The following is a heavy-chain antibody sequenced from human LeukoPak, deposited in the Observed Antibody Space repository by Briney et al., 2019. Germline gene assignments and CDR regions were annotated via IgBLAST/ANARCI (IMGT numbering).Heavy chain of an antibody. J-gene: IGHJ4*02. CDR2: INHSGST. CDR3: ARDGYSYGYVDY. Sequence: SETLSLTCAVYGGSFSGYYWSWIRQPPGKGLEWIGEINHSGSTNCNPSLKSRVTISVDTSKNQFSLKLSSVTAADTAVYYCARDGYSYGYVDYWGQGTLVTVSS. CDR1: GGSFSGYY. D-gene: IGHD5-18*01. V-gene: IGHV4-34*01.